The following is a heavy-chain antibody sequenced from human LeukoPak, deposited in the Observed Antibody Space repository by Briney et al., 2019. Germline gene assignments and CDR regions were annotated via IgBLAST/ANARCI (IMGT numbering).Heavy chain of an antibody. CDR1: GFTFSSYA. D-gene: IGHD5-18*01. CDR2: ISVSGGST. Sequence: GGSLGLSCAASGFTFSSYAMSWVRQAPGKGLEWVPGISVSGGSTSYADSVKGRFTISRDNSKNTLYLQMNSLRAEDTAVYYCAKIRGYSYTYRGGFDIWGQGTMVTVSS. CDR3: AKIRGYSYTYRGGFDI. J-gene: IGHJ3*02. V-gene: IGHV3-23*01.